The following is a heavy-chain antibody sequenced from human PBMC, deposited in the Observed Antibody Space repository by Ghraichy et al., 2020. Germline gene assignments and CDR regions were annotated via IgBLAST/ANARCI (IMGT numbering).Heavy chain of an antibody. Sequence: GGSLRLSCAASGLTVSSNYMSWVRQAPGKGLEWVSVIYSGGNTYYADSVKGRFTISRDNSKNTLYLQMNSLRVEDTAVYYCARDGPCHGSGCRRFDYWGQGTLVTVSS. CDR2: IYSGGNT. CDR3: ARDGPCHGSGCRRFDY. J-gene: IGHJ4*02. D-gene: IGHD6-19*01. CDR1: GLTVSSNY. V-gene: IGHV3-66*02.